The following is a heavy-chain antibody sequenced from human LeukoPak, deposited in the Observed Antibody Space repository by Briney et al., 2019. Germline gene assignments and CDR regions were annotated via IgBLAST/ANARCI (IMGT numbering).Heavy chain of an antibody. CDR3: ARARLVRGPVTPLYYFDY. J-gene: IGHJ4*02. Sequence: ASVKVSCKASRYTFTTYDINWVRQATGQGLEWMGWMNPNSANTGYAQKFQGRVTITRNTSISTAYMELNSLRSDDTAGYYCARARLVRGPVTPLYYFDYWGQGVLVTVSS. V-gene: IGHV1-8*01. CDR2: MNPNSANT. CDR1: RYTFTTYD. D-gene: IGHD2-8*02.